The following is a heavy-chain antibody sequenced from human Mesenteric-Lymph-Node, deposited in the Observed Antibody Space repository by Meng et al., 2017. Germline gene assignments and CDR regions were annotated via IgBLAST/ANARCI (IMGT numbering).Heavy chain of an antibody. J-gene: IGHJ4*02. D-gene: IGHD4-17*01. CDR3: AKDLRAPIWRIVYGDYLPDGQNYFDY. CDR2: IKQDGSEK. CDR1: GFTFSSYW. Sequence: GESLKISCAASGFTFSSYWMNWVRQAPGKGLEWVANIKQDGSEKYYVDSVKGRFTISRDNSKNTLYLQMNSLRAEDTAVYYCAKDLRAPIWRIVYGDYLPDGQNYFDYWGQGTLVTVSS. V-gene: IGHV3-7*03.